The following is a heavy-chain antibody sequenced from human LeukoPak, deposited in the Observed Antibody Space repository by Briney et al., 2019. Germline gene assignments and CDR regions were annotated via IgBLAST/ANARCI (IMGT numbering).Heavy chain of an antibody. V-gene: IGHV4-59*01. CDR2: IHYSEST. CDR3: ARVSAAGMEFHYGMDV. Sequence: SETLSLTCTVSGGSISNYYWSWIRQPPGKGLEWIGNIHYSESTNFNPSLKSRVAIAVDTSKNQFSLSMRSVTAADTAVYYCARVSAAGMEFHYGMDVWGQGTTVFVSS. CDR1: GGSISNYY. D-gene: IGHD6-13*01. J-gene: IGHJ6*02.